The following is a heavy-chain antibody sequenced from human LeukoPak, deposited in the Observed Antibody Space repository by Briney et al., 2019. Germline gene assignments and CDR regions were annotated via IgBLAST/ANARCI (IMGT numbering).Heavy chain of an antibody. Sequence: GRSLRLSCAASGFTFSSYGMHWVRQAPGRGLEWVAVISYDGSNKYYTDSVKGRFTISRDNSKNTLYLQMNSLRAEDTAVYYCAKKRVAVAGTHYFDYWGQGTLVTVSS. CDR1: GFTFSSYG. CDR2: ISYDGSNK. D-gene: IGHD6-19*01. CDR3: AKKRVAVAGTHYFDY. V-gene: IGHV3-30*18. J-gene: IGHJ4*02.